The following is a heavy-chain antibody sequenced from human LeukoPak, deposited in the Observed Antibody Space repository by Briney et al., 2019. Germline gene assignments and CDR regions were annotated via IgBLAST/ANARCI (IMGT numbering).Heavy chain of an antibody. V-gene: IGHV4-38-2*02. D-gene: IGHD6-19*01. CDR3: ARESRLSSGWCMDY. CDR2: IYHSGST. Sequence: PSETLSLTCGVSSYSISSGYYWGWIRQPPGKGLEWIGTIYHSGSTYYNPSLKSRVTISVDTSKNQFSLKLSSVTAADTAVYYCARESRLSSGWCMDYWGQGTLVTVSS. J-gene: IGHJ4*02. CDR1: SYSISSGYY.